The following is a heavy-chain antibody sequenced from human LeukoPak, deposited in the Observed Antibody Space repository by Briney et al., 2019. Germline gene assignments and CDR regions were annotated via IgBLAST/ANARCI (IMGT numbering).Heavy chain of an antibody. CDR3: TRVAAAGAYFDY. V-gene: IGHV3-49*04. D-gene: IGHD6-13*01. J-gene: IGHJ4*02. CDR1: GFTFGDYA. Sequence: GGSLRLSCTASGFTFGDYAMSWVRQAPGKGLEWVDFIRSKAYGGTTEYAASVKGRFTLSRDDSKSIASLQMNSLKTEDTAAYYCTRVAAAGAYFDYWGQGTLVTVSS. CDR2: IRSKAYGGTT.